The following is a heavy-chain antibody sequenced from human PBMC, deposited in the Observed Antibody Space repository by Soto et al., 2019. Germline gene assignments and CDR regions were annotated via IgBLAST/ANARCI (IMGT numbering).Heavy chain of an antibody. V-gene: IGHV2-5*02. CDR2: IYWDDVK. CDR3: ARRSSGYFDY. J-gene: IGHJ4*02. D-gene: IGHD3-22*01. Sequence: SGPTLVNPTQTLTLTCTFSGFSLSTSGMCVGWIRQPPGKALEWLALIYWDDVKRYSPSLRSRLTITKDTSKNQVVLTVANMDPVDTATYYCARRSSGYFDYWGQGTLVTVSS. CDR1: GFSLSTSGMC.